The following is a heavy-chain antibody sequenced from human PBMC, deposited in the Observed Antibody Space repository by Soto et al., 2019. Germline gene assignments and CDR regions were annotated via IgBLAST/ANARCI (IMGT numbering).Heavy chain of an antibody. CDR2: IYYSGST. J-gene: IGHJ6*02. CDR3: ARHGPLFYYYYGMDV. D-gene: IGHD3-10*01. Sequence: QLHLQESGPGLVKPSETLSLTCTVSGDSISSSSFYWSWVRQPPGKGLEWIGTIYYSGSTYYNPSLKSRVTISVDTSKNQFSLKLSSVTAADTAVYYCARHGPLFYYYYGMDVWGQGTTVTVSS. V-gene: IGHV4-39*01. CDR1: GDSISSSSFY.